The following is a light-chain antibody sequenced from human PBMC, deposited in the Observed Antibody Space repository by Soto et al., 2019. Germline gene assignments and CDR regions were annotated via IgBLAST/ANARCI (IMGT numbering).Light chain of an antibody. Sequence: DIQMTQSPATLSASVGDRVTITCRASQSVRSWLAWYQQKPGTAPKLLIFDASRLESGVPSRFSGSASGTEFTLTISSLQPDDFATYYCQQYNGYSTWTFGQGTKV. CDR1: QSVRSW. CDR3: QQYNGYSTWT. J-gene: IGKJ1*01. V-gene: IGKV1-5*01. CDR2: DAS.